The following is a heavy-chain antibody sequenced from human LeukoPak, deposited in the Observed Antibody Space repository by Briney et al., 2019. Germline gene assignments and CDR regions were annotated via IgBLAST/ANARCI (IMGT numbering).Heavy chain of an antibody. CDR3: ARALEGAAAPKFDY. Sequence: SETLSLTCTVSGGSISSSSYYWGWIRQPPGKGLEWIGSIYYSGSTYYNPSLKSRVTISVDTSKNQFSLKLSSVTAADTAVYYCARALEGAAAPKFDYWGQGTLVTVSS. CDR2: IYYSGST. CDR1: GGSISSSSYY. D-gene: IGHD6-13*01. J-gene: IGHJ4*02. V-gene: IGHV4-39*01.